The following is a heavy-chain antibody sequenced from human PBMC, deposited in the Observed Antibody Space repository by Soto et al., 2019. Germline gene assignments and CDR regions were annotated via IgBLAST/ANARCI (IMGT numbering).Heavy chain of an antibody. CDR2: ISTYDDKT. J-gene: IGHJ5*02. CDR1: GYSFRTPG. CDR3: ARDLCYGKSSGFLRNWFDP. Sequence: QVQLVQSGAEVKTPGASVKVSCRASGYSFRTPGISWVRQAPGQGLEWMGWISTYDDKTNFPQKFQGRITMTTDTSTSTAYMEPRSLRSDDTSVYFCARDLCYGKSSGFLRNWFDPWGQGPLVTVSS. D-gene: IGHD3-22*01. V-gene: IGHV1-18*01.